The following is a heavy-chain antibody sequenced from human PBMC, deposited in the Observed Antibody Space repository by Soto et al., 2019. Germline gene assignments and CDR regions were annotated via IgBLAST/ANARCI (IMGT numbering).Heavy chain of an antibody. Sequence: TLSLTCTVSGGSVSSGSYYWSWIRQHPGRGLEWIGHIYYTGNTYYNPSLKSRVTISVDTPKNQFSLRLRSVTAADTAVYYCARHQDSYYRDHFDYWGQGALVTVSS. CDR3: ARHQDSYYRDHFDY. D-gene: IGHD3-10*01. V-gene: IGHV4-39*01. CDR1: GGSVSSGSYY. J-gene: IGHJ4*02. CDR2: IYYTGNT.